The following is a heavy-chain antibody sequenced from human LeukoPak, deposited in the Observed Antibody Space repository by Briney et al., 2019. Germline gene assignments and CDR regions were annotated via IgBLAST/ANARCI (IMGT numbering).Heavy chain of an antibody. CDR2: IYSDGTR. V-gene: IGHV3-53*01. CDR3: AKIKSGIDS. Sequence: GGSLRLSCAASGFSASNNYMTWVRQAPGKGLEWVSVIYSDGTRYYRDSVKGRFTISRDNSKNTLYLQMNSLRVEDTALYYCAKIKSGIDSWGQGTLVTVSS. CDR1: GFSASNNY. J-gene: IGHJ4*02. D-gene: IGHD6-25*01.